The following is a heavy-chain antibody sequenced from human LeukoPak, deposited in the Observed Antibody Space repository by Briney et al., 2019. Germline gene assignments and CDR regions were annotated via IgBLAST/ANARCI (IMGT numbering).Heavy chain of an antibody. CDR1: GFTFGDYA. J-gene: IGHJ4*02. CDR3: TYIVGATAYYFDY. Sequence: GRSLRLSCTASGFTFGDYAMSWVRQAPGKGLEWVGFIRSKAYGGTTEYAASVKGRFTISRDDSKSIAYLQMNSLKTEDTAVYYCTYIVGATAYYFDYWGQGTLVTVSS. CDR2: IRSKAYGGTT. D-gene: IGHD1-26*01. V-gene: IGHV3-49*04.